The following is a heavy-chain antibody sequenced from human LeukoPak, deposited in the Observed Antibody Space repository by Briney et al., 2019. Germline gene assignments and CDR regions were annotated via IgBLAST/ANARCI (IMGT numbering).Heavy chain of an antibody. CDR2: IYSGGST. CDR3: ARVGSYNYADY. CDR1: GFTFKSYA. D-gene: IGHD5-24*01. Sequence: GGSLRLSCSASGFTFKSYAMHWVRQAPGKGLEWVSVIYSGGSTYYADSVKGRCTISRDNSKNTLYLQMNSLRAEDTAVYYCARVGSYNYADYWGQGTLVTVSS. J-gene: IGHJ4*02. V-gene: IGHV3-53*01.